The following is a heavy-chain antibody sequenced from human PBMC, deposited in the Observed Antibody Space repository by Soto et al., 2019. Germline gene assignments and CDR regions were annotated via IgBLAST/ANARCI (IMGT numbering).Heavy chain of an antibody. D-gene: IGHD1-26*01. V-gene: IGHV3-64D*06. CDR2: ISSNGGST. CDR1: GFTLSDHY. J-gene: IGHJ4*02. CDR3: VKDPMSELHTSYYFDY. Sequence: PGGSLRLSCAGSGFTLSDHYIDWVRQAPGEGLEYVSAISSNGGSTYYADSVKGRFTISRDNSKNTLYLQMSSLRAEDTAVYYCVKDPMSELHTSYYFDYWGQGTLVTVSS.